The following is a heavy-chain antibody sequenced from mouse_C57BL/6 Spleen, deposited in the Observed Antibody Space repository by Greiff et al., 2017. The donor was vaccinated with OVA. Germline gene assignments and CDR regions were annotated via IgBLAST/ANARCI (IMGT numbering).Heavy chain of an antibody. J-gene: IGHJ2*01. V-gene: IGHV6-3*01. CDR3: TLTGLFDY. D-gene: IGHD4-1*01. Sequence: EVKVEESGGGLVQPGGSMKLSCVASGFTFSNYWMNWVRQSPEKGLEWVAQIRLKSDNYATHYAESVKGRFTISRDDSKSSVYLQMNNLRAEDTGIYYCTLTGLFDYWGQGTTLTVSS. CDR1: GFTFSNYW. CDR2: IRLKSDNYAT.